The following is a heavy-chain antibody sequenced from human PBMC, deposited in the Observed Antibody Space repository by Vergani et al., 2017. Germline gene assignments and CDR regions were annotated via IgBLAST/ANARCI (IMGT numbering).Heavy chain of an antibody. J-gene: IGHJ4*02. CDR2: IAYDGSNK. D-gene: IGHD6-13*01. V-gene: IGHV3-30*18. CDR1: GFIFSSYG. Sequence: QVQLVESGGGVVQPGRSLRLSCAASGFIFSSYGMHWVRQAPGKGLEWVAVIAYDGSNKYYADSVKGRFTIPRDNSKNTLYLQMNSLRAEDTAVYYGAKEPRRRAAAGNGRSDYWGQGTLVTVSS. CDR3: AKEPRRRAAAGNGRSDY.